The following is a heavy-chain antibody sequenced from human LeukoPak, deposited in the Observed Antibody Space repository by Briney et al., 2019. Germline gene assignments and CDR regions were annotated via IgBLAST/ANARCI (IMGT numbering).Heavy chain of an antibody. CDR1: GFTFSSYA. CDR3: ARNEIYGDYSLAY. J-gene: IGHJ4*02. CDR2: IYSGGST. Sequence: GGSLRLSCAASGFTFSSYAMSWVRQAPGKGLEWVSVIYSGGSTYYADSVKGRFTISRDNSKNTLYLQMNSLRAEDTAVYYCARNEIYGDYSLAYWGQGTLVTVSS. D-gene: IGHD4-17*01. V-gene: IGHV3-66*01.